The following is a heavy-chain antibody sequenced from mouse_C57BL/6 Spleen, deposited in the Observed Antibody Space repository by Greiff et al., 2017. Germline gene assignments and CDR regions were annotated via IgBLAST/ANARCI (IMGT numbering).Heavy chain of an antibody. D-gene: IGHD1-1*01. J-gene: IGHJ2*01. V-gene: IGHV1-80*01. CDR1: GYAFSSYW. CDR3: ARDGDYGSSFFDY. Sequence: QVQLQQSGAELVKPGASVKISCKASGYAFSSYWMNWVKQRPGKGLEWIGQIYPGDGDTNYNGKFKGKATLTADQSSSTAYMQLSSLTSEDSAVYFCARDGDYGSSFFDYWGQGTTLTVSS. CDR2: IYPGDGDT.